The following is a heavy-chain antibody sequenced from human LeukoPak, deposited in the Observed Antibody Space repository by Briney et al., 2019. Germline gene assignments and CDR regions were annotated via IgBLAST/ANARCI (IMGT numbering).Heavy chain of an antibody. CDR2: INPNSGGT. CDR3: ARPKGRLNSGYYV. V-gene: IGHV1-2*02. Sequence: ASVKVSCKASGYTFTGYYMHWVRQAPGQGLEWMGWINPNSGGTNYAQKFQGRVTMTRDTSISTAYMELSRLRSDDTAVYYCARPKGRLNSGYYVWGQGTLVTVSS. CDR1: GYTFTGYY. D-gene: IGHD3-22*01. J-gene: IGHJ4*02.